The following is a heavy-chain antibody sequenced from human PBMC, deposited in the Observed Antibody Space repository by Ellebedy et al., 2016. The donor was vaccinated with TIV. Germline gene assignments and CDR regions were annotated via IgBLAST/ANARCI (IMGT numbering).Heavy chain of an antibody. J-gene: IGHJ4*02. D-gene: IGHD3-3*01. CDR2: IIPISGTP. V-gene: IGHV1-69*06. CDR3: ARNWRAFDY. CDR1: GGTFSSYA. Sequence: AASVKVSCKASGGTFSSYAFSWVRQAPGQGLEWMGGIIPISGTPNYPQKFQGRVTNTADKSTSTAYMELSSLRSEDTAVYYCARNWRAFDYWGQGTLVTVSS.